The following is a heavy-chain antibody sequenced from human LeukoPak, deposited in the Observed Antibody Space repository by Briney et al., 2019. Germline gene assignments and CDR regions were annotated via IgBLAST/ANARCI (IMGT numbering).Heavy chain of an antibody. CDR2: ISSSSSYT. J-gene: IGHJ4*02. CDR3: ARDCRTSYGSGREFDY. CDR1: GFTFSDYY. V-gene: IGHV3-11*06. Sequence: GGSLRLSCAASGFTFSDYYMSWIRQAPGKGLEWVSSISSSSSYTNYADSVKGRFTISRDNAKNSLYLQMNSLRAEDTAVYYCARDCRTSYGSGREFDYWGQGTLVTVSS. D-gene: IGHD3-10*01.